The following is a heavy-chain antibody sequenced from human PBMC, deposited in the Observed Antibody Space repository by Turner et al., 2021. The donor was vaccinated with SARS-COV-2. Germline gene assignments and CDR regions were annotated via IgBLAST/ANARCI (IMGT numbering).Heavy chain of an antibody. CDR1: GYTITELS. V-gene: IGHV1-24*01. CDR3: ATGYAYCGGDCSIYF. Sequence: QVQLVQSGAEVKKPGASVKVSCKVSGYTITELSMHWVRQAPGKGLEWMGGFDPEDAETVYAQKFQGRVTMTEDTSTDTAYMELSSLRSEDTAVYYCATGYAYCGGDCSIYFWGQGTLVTVSS. D-gene: IGHD2-21*02. J-gene: IGHJ4*02. CDR2: FDPEDAET.